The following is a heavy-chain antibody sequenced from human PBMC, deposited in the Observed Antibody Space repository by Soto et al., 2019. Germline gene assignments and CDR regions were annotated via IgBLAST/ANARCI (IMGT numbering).Heavy chain of an antibody. V-gene: IGHV1-8*01. D-gene: IGHD4-4*01. CDR1: GYTFTSYD. CDR3: ARKAVTTFRDVYYYYYMDV. Sequence: ASVKVSCKASGYTFTSYDINWVRQATGQGLEWMGWMNPNSGNTGYAQKFQGRVTMTRNTSISTAYMELSSLRSEDTAVYYCARKAVTTFRDVYYYYYMDVWGKGTTVTVSS. CDR2: MNPNSGNT. J-gene: IGHJ6*03.